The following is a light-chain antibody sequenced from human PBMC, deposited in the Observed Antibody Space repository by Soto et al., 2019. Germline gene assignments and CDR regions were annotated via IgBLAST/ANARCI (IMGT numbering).Light chain of an antibody. J-gene: IGKJ3*01. CDR2: GAS. CDR1: QRVSSSY. V-gene: IGKV3-20*01. CDR3: QQYGSSPFP. Sequence: EIVLTQSPGTLSLSPGERATLSCRAIQRVSSSYLAWYQQKPGQTPRLLFYGASSRATGIPDRFSGSGSGTDFTLTISRLEPEDSAVYYCQQYGSSPFPFGPGTKVHIK.